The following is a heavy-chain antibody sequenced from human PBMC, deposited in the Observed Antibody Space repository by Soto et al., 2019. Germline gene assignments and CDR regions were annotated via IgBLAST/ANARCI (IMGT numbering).Heavy chain of an antibody. D-gene: IGHD3-22*01. CDR2: ISGSGGST. CDR1: GFTFSSYA. J-gene: IGHJ5*02. Sequence: GGSLRLSCAASGFTFSSYAMSWVRQAPGKGLEWVPAISGSGGSTYYADSVKGRFTISRDNSKNTLYLQMNSLRAEDTAVYYCAKIDKEYYYDSSGYYQADNWFDPWGQGTLVTVSS. CDR3: AKIDKEYYYDSSGYYQADNWFDP. V-gene: IGHV3-23*01.